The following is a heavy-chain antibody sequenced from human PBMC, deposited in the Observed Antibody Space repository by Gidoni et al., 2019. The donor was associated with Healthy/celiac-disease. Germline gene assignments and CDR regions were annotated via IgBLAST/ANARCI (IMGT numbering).Heavy chain of an antibody. CDR1: GFSLSTSGVG. V-gene: IGHV2-5*02. D-gene: IGHD6-19*01. CDR2: IYWDDDK. J-gene: IGHJ4*02. Sequence: QTTLKESGPTLVKPTQTLTLTCTFSGFSLSTSGVGVGWIRQPPGKPLEWLALIYWDDDKRYRPSLRSRLTITKDTSKNQVVLTMTNMDPVETATYYCARRSISGCYGNWGQGTLVTVSS. CDR3: ARRSISGCYGN.